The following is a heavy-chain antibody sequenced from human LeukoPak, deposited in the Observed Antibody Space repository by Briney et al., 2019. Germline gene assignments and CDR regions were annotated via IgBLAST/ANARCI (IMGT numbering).Heavy chain of an antibody. J-gene: IGHJ4*02. D-gene: IGHD5-18*01. CDR3: ARRGDTTMVWGGYYFDY. V-gene: IGHV1-69*13. Sequence: SVKVSCKASGGTFNTYAISWVRQAPGQGLEWMGRIIPIFATPNYAQKFQGRVTITADESTSTAYMELSSLRSEDTAVYYCARRGDTTMVWGGYYFDYWGQGTLVTVSS. CDR1: GGTFNTYA. CDR2: IIPIFATP.